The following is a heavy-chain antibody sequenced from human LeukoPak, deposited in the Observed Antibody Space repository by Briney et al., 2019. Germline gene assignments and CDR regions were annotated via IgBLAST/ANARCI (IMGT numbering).Heavy chain of an antibody. Sequence: PGGSLRLSCAASGFTFSSYSMNWVRQAPGKGLEWVSSISSSSSYIYYADSVKGRFTISRDNAKNSLYLQMNSLRAEDTAVYYCAKGYGWEASYYYYYMDVWGKGTTVTISS. CDR2: ISSSSSYI. CDR3: AKGYGWEASYYYYYMDV. CDR1: GFTFSSYS. V-gene: IGHV3-21*01. D-gene: IGHD1-26*01. J-gene: IGHJ6*03.